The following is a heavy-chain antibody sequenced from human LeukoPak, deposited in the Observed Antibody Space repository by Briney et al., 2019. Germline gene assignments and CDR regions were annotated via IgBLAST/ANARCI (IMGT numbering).Heavy chain of an antibody. CDR1: GGSFSGYY. V-gene: IGHV4-34*01. CDR2: INHSGST. Sequence: SETLSLTCAVYGGSFSGYYWSWIRQPPGKGLEWIGEINHSGSTNYNPSLKSRVTISVDTSKNQFSLKLSSVTAADTAVYYCARGRDLGIAAAGTLLPFAYWGQGTLVTVSS. CDR3: ARGRDLGIAAAGTLLPFAY. D-gene: IGHD6-13*01. J-gene: IGHJ4*02.